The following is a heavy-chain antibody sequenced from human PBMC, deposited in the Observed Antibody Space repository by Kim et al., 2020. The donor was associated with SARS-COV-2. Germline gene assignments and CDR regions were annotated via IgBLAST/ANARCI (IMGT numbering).Heavy chain of an antibody. D-gene: IGHD1-26*01. CDR3: TTDKGGWREPLEIDY. CDR2: IKSKEDGGTT. CDR1: GFTFTKAW. Sequence: GGSLRLSCAASGFTFTKAWMTWVRQAPGKGLEWVGHIKSKEDGGTTDYAAPVEGRFTISRDDLKNTMYLQMNSLKIEDTAVYFCTTDKGGWREPLEIDYWGQGTLVAVSS. J-gene: IGHJ4*02. V-gene: IGHV3-15*01.